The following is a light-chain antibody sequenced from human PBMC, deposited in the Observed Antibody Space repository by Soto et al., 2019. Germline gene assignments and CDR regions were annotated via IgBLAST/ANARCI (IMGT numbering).Light chain of an antibody. V-gene: IGKV1-5*03. CDR1: QIIDTW. Sequence: DIQMTQSPSTLSASVGDRVTITCRASQIIDTWLAWYQQKPGKAPKVLISKVSYLESGVPSRFSGSGSGTEFTLTISSLQPDDFATYYCQQYKRSWTFGQGTKV. J-gene: IGKJ1*01. CDR3: QQYKRSWT. CDR2: KVS.